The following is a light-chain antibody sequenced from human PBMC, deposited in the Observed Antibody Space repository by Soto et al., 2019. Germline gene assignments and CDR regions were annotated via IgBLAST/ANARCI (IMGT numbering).Light chain of an antibody. Sequence: EIVLTQSPGTLSLSPGERATLSCRASQSVSSSYLAWYQQKPGQAPRLLIYGASSRATGIPDRFSGSGSGTDITLTISRLEPEDFAGYYCQKYGSSPWTFRQRTKVEIK. CDR1: QSVSSSY. CDR3: QKYGSSPWT. CDR2: GAS. J-gene: IGKJ1*01. V-gene: IGKV3-20*01.